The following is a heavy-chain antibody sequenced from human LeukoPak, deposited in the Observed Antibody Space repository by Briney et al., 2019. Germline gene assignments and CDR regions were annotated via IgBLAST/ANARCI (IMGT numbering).Heavy chain of an antibody. CDR1: GFTFSSYA. D-gene: IGHD5-18*01. Sequence: PGGPLRLSCSASGFTFSSYAMHWVRQAPGKGLEYVSGISSNGGSTYYADSVKGRFAISRDNSKNTLYLQMSSLRAEDTAVYYCVKGGTATVTSFDCWGQGTLVTVSS. CDR3: VKGGTATVTSFDC. J-gene: IGHJ4*02. CDR2: ISSNGGST. V-gene: IGHV3-64D*06.